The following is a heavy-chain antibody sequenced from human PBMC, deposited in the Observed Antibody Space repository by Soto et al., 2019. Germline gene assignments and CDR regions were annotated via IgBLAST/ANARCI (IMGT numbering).Heavy chain of an antibody. V-gene: IGHV4-4*02. Sequence: SETLSLTCAVSSGSISSSNWWSWVRQPPGKGLEWIGEIYHSGSTNYNPSLKSRVTISVDKSKNQVSLKLSSVTAADTAVYYCARAAGLGNQLSLHYFDYWGQGTLVTVSS. J-gene: IGHJ4*02. CDR1: SGSISSSNW. CDR2: IYHSGST. D-gene: IGHD2-15*01. CDR3: ARAAGLGNQLSLHYFDY.